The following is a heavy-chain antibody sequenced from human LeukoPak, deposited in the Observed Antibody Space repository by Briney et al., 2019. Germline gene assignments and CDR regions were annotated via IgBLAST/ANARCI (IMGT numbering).Heavy chain of an antibody. CDR3: ARGWSIAAAGVDY. D-gene: IGHD6-13*01. V-gene: IGHV1-2*04. CDR1: GYTFTGYY. CDR2: INPNSGGT. Sequence: GASVKVSCKASGYTFTGYYMHWVRQAPGQRLEWMGWINPNSGGTNYAQKFQGWVTMTRDTSISTAYMELSRLRSDDTAVYYCARGWSIAAAGVDYWGQGTLVTVSS. J-gene: IGHJ4*02.